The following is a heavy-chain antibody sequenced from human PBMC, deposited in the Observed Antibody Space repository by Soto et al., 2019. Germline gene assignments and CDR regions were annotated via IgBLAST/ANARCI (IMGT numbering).Heavy chain of an antibody. D-gene: IGHD1-1*01. CDR1: GGTFSGYA. CDR2: IIPLLGIT. J-gene: IGHJ1*01. Sequence: QAQLMQSGAEVKKPGSSVKVSCRASGGTFSGYAINWVRQAPGQGLEWMGGIIPLLGITDYGQKFQGRITIAADESTGTAYMDLRGLRSEDTAVYYFARDPRRITGTTSSEDFQHWGQGTPVSVSS. CDR3: ARDPRRITGTTSSEDFQH. V-gene: IGHV1-69*01.